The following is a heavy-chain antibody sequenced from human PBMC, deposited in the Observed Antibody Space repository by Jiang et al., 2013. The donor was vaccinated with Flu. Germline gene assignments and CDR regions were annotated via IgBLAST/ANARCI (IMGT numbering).Heavy chain of an antibody. V-gene: IGHV4-59*01. D-gene: IGHD4-11*01. CDR3: ARALDYSNFAKYWHFDL. J-gene: IGHJ2*01. Sequence: GPGLVKPSETLSLTCTVSGGSISSYYWSWIRQPPGKGLEWIGYIYYSGSTNYKPSLKSRLTISLDTSKKQVSLKLISVTAADTAVYYCARALDYSNFAKYWHFDLWGRGTLVTVS. CDR2: IYYSGST. CDR1: GGSISSYY.